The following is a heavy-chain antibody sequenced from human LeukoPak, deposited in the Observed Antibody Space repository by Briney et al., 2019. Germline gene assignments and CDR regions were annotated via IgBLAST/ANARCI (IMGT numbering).Heavy chain of an antibody. Sequence: SETLSLTCTVSGGSISSSSYYWGWIRQPPGKGLEWIGSIYYSGSTYYNPSLKSRVTISVDTSKNQFSLKLSSVTAADTAVYYCARDLRHNWFDPWGQGTLVTVSS. J-gene: IGHJ5*02. D-gene: IGHD4-17*01. CDR2: IYYSGST. V-gene: IGHV4-39*07. CDR3: ARDLRHNWFDP. CDR1: GGSISSSSYY.